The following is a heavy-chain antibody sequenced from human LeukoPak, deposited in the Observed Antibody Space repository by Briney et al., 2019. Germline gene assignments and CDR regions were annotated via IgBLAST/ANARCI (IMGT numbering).Heavy chain of an antibody. V-gene: IGHV3-23*01. CDR3: AKELFTGWHGWFDP. J-gene: IGHJ5*02. CDR2: ISVSGDST. Sequence: PGGSLRLFCGASGFIFSNYAMTCVRQAPGEGLEWVSGISVSGDSTLYADSVQGRFTISRDNSKNTVYLQMNSLRAEDTATYYCAKELFTGWHGWFDPWGQGTLVTASS. CDR1: GFIFSNYA. D-gene: IGHD6-19*01.